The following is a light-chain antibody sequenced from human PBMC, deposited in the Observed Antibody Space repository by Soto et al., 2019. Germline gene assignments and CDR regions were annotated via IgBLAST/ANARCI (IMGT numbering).Light chain of an antibody. CDR1: QSISSSY. V-gene: IGKV3-20*01. J-gene: IGKJ1*01. CDR2: EGS. CDR3: QQCDNSPRT. Sequence: EIVLTQSPGTLSLSPGDRATLSCRASQSISSSYLAWYQQKPGQPPRLLIYEGSSRATGIPDRFSGSGSGTDFTLTISRLEPEDFAVYYCQQCDNSPRTFGPGTEVEVK.